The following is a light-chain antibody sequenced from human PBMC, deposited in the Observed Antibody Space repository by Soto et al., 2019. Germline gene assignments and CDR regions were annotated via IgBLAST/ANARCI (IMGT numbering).Light chain of an antibody. CDR1: SSDVGGYNY. V-gene: IGLV2-8*01. Sequence: QPVLTQPPSASGSPGQSVTISCTGTSSDVGGYNYVSWYQQHPGKAPKLMIHEVTKRPSGVPDRFSGSKSGNTASLTVSGLQAEDEADYYCSSYAGSNNLVFGGGTKLTVL. J-gene: IGLJ2*01. CDR2: EVT. CDR3: SSYAGSNNLV.